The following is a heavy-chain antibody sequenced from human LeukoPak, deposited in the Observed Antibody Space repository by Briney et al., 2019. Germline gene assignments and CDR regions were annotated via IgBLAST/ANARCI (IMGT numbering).Heavy chain of an antibody. CDR2: IRGDGVEK. D-gene: IGHD3-22*01. CDR3: ARINNSGSYWVFDY. Sequence: PGGSLRLSCVGSGITLSNYWLSWVRQAPGKGPEWVANIRGDGVEKYYAASMQGRFTISRDNAENSLSLQMNNLRAEDTAVYYCARINNSGSYWVFDYWGQGTMVSVCS. CDR1: GITLSNYW. V-gene: IGHV3-7*04. J-gene: IGHJ4*02.